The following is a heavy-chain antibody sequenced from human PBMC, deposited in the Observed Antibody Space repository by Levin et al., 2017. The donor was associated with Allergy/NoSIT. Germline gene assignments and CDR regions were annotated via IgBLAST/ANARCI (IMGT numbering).Heavy chain of an antibody. Sequence: SETLSLTCTVSGGSISSGGYYWSWIRQHPGKGLEWIGYIYYSGSTYYNPSLKSRVTISVDTSKNQFSLKLSSVTAADTAVYYCARELEVRSYGSGSYYSLYYFDYWGQGTLVTVSS. CDR2: IYYSGST. J-gene: IGHJ4*02. CDR1: GGSISSGGYY. D-gene: IGHD3-10*01. V-gene: IGHV4-31*03. CDR3: ARELEVRSYGSGSYYSLYYFDY.